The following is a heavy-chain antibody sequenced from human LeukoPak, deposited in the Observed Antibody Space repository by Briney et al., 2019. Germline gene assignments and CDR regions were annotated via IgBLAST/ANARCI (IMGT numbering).Heavy chain of an antibody. CDR1: GFTFSSSG. J-gene: IGHJ6*03. V-gene: IGHV3-30*02. Sequence: PGGSLRLSCAASGFTFSSSGMHWVRQAPGKGLEWVAFIRYGGSHKYYADSVKGRFTISRDNSKNTLYLQMNSLRAEDTAVYYCAKEGPKSIAATGYYMDVWGKGTTVTISS. CDR3: AKEGPKSIAATGYYMDV. CDR2: IRYGGSHK. D-gene: IGHD6-25*01.